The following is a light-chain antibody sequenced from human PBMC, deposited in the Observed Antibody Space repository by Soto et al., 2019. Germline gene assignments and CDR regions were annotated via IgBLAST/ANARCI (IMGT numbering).Light chain of an antibody. Sequence: QSALTQPASVSGSPGQSIAISCTGTSSDAGGCNFVSWYQQLPGKAPRLMIYDVNYRPSGVSDRFSGSKSGNTASLTISGLQAEDEADYYCSSYTTSSTLVFGTGTKLTVL. CDR2: DVN. V-gene: IGLV2-14*01. J-gene: IGLJ1*01. CDR1: SSDAGGCNF. CDR3: SSYTTSSTLV.